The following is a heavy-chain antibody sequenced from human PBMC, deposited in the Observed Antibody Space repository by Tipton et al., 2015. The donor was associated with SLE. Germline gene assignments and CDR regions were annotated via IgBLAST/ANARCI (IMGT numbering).Heavy chain of an antibody. Sequence: QLVQSGAEVKKPGASVKVSCKASGYTFTSYDINWVRQATGQGLEWMGWMNPNSGNTGYAQKFQGRVTMTRNTSVSTAYMELSSLRSEATAVYYCARGFLWFGETDAFDIWGQGTMVTVSS. D-gene: IGHD3-10*01. CDR1: GYTFTSYD. CDR2: MNPNSGNT. V-gene: IGHV1-8*02. CDR3: ARGFLWFGETDAFDI. J-gene: IGHJ3*02.